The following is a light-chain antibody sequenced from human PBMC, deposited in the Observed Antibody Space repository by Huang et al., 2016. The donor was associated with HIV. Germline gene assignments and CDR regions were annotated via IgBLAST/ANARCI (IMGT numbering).Light chain of an antibody. CDR1: QDFTDA. CDR2: DAS. CDR3: QQFKNYPLT. J-gene: IGKJ4*01. Sequence: AIQLTQSPSFLSASVGDRVTITCRASQDFTDALAWYQQKPGKPPKVLIYDASSLESGVPSRFSGSGSGADFTLTISSLQPEDFATYYCQQFKNYPLTFGGGTKVEVK. V-gene: IGKV1D-13*01.